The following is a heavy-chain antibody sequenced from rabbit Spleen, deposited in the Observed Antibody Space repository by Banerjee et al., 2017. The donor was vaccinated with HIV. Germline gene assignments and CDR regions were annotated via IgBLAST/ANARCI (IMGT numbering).Heavy chain of an antibody. Sequence: QSLVESGGDLVKPGASLPLTCKASGFSFNEFSFNSGYDMGWGRQAPGKGLEWVACAYAGSSGSTYSATWAKGRFTISKTTSTTVILQMTSLTAADTAAYFCARDAGASFSTYGMDLWGPGTLVTVS. CDR1: GFSFNEFSFNSGYD. D-gene: IGHD8-1*01. CDR2: AYAGSSGST. CDR3: ARDAGASFSTYGMDL. V-gene: IGHV1S40*01. J-gene: IGHJ6*01.